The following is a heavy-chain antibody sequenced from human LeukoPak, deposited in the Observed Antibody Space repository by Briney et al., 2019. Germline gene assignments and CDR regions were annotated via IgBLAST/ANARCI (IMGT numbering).Heavy chain of an antibody. CDR1: GFTLRSYW. D-gene: IGHD2-2*01. CDR2: INNAGSST. Sequence: GGSLRLSCVASGFTLRSYWMHWVRQVPGKGLVWVSRINNAGSSTNYADSVKGRFTISRDNAKNTLYLQMNSLRAEDTAVYYCAKDIVVVPAAMGAFDIWGQGTMVTVSS. V-gene: IGHV3-74*01. CDR3: AKDIVVVPAAMGAFDI. J-gene: IGHJ3*02.